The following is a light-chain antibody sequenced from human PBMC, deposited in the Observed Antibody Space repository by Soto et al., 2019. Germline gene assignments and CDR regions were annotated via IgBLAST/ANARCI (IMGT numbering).Light chain of an antibody. CDR2: DAS. Sequence: EIVLTQSPAVLTLSPGERATLSCRASQYVGSYLAWYQQKPGQAPRLLIYDASNRATGVPGRFSGSGSGTAFTLTISSLEPEDHSVYYCQQRSPWPTTFGQGTKVEIK. J-gene: IGKJ1*01. V-gene: IGKV3-11*01. CDR1: QYVGSY. CDR3: QQRSPWPTT.